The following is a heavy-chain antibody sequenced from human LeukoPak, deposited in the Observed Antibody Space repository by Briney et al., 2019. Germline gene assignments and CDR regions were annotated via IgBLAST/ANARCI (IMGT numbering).Heavy chain of an antibody. CDR2: INHSGST. CDR1: GGSFSGYY. J-gene: IGHJ4*02. D-gene: IGHD6-19*01. V-gene: IGHV4-34*01. Sequence: SETLSLTCAVYGGSFSGYYWSWIRQPPGKGLEWIGEINHSGSTNYNPSLKSRVTISVDTSKNQFSLKLSSVTAADTAVYYCARDEDSSGWNKLDYWGQGTLVTVSS. CDR3: ARDEDSSGWNKLDY.